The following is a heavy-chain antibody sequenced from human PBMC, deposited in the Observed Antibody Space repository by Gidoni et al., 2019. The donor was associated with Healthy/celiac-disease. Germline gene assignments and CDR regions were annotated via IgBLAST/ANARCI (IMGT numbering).Heavy chain of an antibody. V-gene: IGHV3-30*18. CDR3: AKDSSSWYEVVNWFDP. CDR2: ISYDGSNK. D-gene: IGHD6-13*01. Sequence: APGKGLEWVAVISYDGSNKYYADSVKGRFTISRDNSKNTLYLQMNSLRAEDTAVYYCAKDSSSWYEVVNWFDPWGQGTLVTVSS. J-gene: IGHJ5*02.